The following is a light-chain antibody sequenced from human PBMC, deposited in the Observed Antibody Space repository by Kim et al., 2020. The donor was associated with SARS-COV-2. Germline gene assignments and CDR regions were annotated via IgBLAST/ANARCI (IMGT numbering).Light chain of an antibody. CDR2: DAS. Sequence: DIQMTQSPSSLSASVGDRVTITCRASQSISSYLNWYQQKPGKAPKPLIYDASSLLSGVPSSFSGSGSGTDFTLTISSLQPEDFATYYCQQSYSTPITCGQGTRLGIK. CDR3: QQSYSTPIT. CDR1: QSISSY. J-gene: IGKJ5*01. V-gene: IGKV1-39*01.